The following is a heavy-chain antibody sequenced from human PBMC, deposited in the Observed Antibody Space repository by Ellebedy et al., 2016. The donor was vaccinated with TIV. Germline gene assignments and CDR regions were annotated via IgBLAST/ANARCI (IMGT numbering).Heavy chain of an antibody. Sequence: AASVKVSCKASGGTFSSYGISWVRQAPGQGLEWIGGIIPILDTANYARKFQGRATVTADKSTSTAYMELTSLRFEDTAVYFCGRASQDAMDVWGQGTTVTVSS. CDR2: IIPILDTA. CDR1: GGTFSSYG. D-gene: IGHD2-21*01. J-gene: IGHJ6*02. V-gene: IGHV1-69*10. CDR3: GRASQDAMDV.